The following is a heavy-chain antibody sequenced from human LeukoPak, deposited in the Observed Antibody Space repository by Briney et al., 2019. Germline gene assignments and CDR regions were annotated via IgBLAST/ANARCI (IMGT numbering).Heavy chain of an antibody. D-gene: IGHD1-26*01. J-gene: IGHJ4*02. CDR3: TTDGVGVEGATYDN. V-gene: IGHV3-15*01. Sequence: PGGSLRLSCAASGFTFSTYSMNWVRQAPGKGLEWVGRIKAKAHGGTIEYAAPVKGRFTISGDDSKNTLYLQMNSLKTEDTAVYYCTTDGVGVEGATYDNWGQGTLVSVSS. CDR1: GFTFSTYS. CDR2: IKAKAHGGTI.